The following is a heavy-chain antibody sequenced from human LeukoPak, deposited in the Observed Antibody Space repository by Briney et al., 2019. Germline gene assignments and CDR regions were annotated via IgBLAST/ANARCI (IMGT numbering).Heavy chain of an antibody. CDR1: GYTFTSYD. CDR2: IVVGSGNT. D-gene: IGHD3-10*01. Sequence: SVKVSCKASGYTFTSYDINWVRQATGQGLEWIGWIVVGSGNTDYAQKFQERVTITRDMSTSTAYMELSSLRSEDTAVYYCAAMVRGVRYWYFDLWGRGTLVTVSS. J-gene: IGHJ2*01. V-gene: IGHV1-58*02. CDR3: AAMVRGVRYWYFDL.